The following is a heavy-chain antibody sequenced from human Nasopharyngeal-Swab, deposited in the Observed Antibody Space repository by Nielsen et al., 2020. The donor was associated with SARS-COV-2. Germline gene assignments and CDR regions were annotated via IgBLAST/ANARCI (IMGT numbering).Heavy chain of an antibody. CDR1: GFTFSSYS. Sequence: GESLKISCAASGFTFSSYSMNWVRQAPGKGLEWVSSISSSSYIYYADSVKGRFTISRDNAKNSLYLQMNSLRAEDTAVYYCARLSKQWLVRPYWYFDLWGRGTLVTVSS. CDR3: ARLSKQWLVRPYWYFDL. CDR2: ISSSSYI. J-gene: IGHJ2*01. V-gene: IGHV3-21*01. D-gene: IGHD6-19*01.